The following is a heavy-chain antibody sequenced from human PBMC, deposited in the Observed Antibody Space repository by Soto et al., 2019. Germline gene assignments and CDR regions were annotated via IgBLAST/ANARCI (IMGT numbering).Heavy chain of an antibody. CDR2: INSDGSIT. D-gene: IGHD6-19*01. CDR3: TRISHSSGHS. CDR1: GFTFSSYW. V-gene: IGHV3-74*01. J-gene: IGHJ4*02. Sequence: EVQLVESGGGLVQPGGSLRLSCAASGFTFSSYWMHCVRQAPGKGLVWVSRINSDGSITTSAASVKGRFTISRDNAKNTLYLQMNSLRAEDTAVYYCTRISHSSGHSWGQGTLVTVSS.